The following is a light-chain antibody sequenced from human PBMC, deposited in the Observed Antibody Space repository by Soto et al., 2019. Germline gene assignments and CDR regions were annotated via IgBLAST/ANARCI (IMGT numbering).Light chain of an antibody. V-gene: IGKV1D-8*01. J-gene: IGKJ1*01. Sequence: VIWMTQSPSLLSASTGDRVTISCRMSQSISSYLAWYQQKPGNAPELLIYAASTLQSGVPSRFSGSGSGTDFTLTISCLQSDDFATYYCQQYYSYPPTFGQGTKVDIK. CDR3: QQYYSYPPT. CDR1: QSISSY. CDR2: AAS.